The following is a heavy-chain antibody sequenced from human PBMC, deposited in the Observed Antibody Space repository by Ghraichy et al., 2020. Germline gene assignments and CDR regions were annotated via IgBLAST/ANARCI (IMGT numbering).Heavy chain of an antibody. J-gene: IGHJ4*02. D-gene: IGHD3-10*01. CDR2: IYYSGST. V-gene: IGHV4-59*08. CDR1: GGSISSYY. CDR3: ARRFSYGSGTRWWFDY. Sequence: ETLSLTCTVSGGSISSYYWSWIRQPPGKGLEWIGYIYYSGSTNYNPSLKSRVTISVDTSKNQFSLKLSSVTAADTAVYYWARRFSYGSGTRWWFDYWGQGTLVTVSS.